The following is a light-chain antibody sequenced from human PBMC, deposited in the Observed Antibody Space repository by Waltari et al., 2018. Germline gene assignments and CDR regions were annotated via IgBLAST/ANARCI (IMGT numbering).Light chain of an antibody. J-gene: IGLJ3*02. Sequence: SYELTQPSSVSVSPGQTARITCSGDVLSSKYVRWFQQKPGQAPVLVIYKDSERPSGIPERFSGSSSGTTVTLTISGAQVEDEADYYCYSAADNNLRVFGGGTKLTVL. CDR1: VLSSKY. CDR2: KDS. CDR3: YSAADNNLRV. V-gene: IGLV3-27*01.